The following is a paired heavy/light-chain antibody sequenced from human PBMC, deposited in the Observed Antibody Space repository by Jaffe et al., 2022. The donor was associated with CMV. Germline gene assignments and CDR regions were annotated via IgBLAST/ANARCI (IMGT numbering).Heavy chain of an antibody. V-gene: IGHV3-11*01. Sequence: QVQLVESGGGLVKPGGSLRLSCAASGFTFSDYYMSWIRQAPGKGLEWVSYISSSGSTIYYADSVKGRFTISRDNAKNSLYLQMNSLRAEDTAVYYCARDQGSGWPTKWGHYYYYGMDVWGQGTTVTVSS. CDR2: ISSSGSTI. CDR3: ARDQGSGWPTKWGHYYYYGMDV. CDR1: GFTFSDYY. D-gene: IGHD6-19*01. J-gene: IGHJ6*02.
Light chain of an antibody. J-gene: IGKJ4*01. CDR1: QGISSW. CDR2: AAS. CDR3: QQANSFPIT. V-gene: IGKV1-12*01. Sequence: DIQMTQSPSSVSASVGDRVTITCRASQGISSWLAWYQQKPGKAPKLLIYAASSLQSGVPSRFSGSGSGTDFTLTISSLQPEDFATYYCQQANSFPITFGGGTKVEIK.